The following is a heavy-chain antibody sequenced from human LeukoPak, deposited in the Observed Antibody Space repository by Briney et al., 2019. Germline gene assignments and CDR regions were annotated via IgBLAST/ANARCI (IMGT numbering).Heavy chain of an antibody. D-gene: IGHD2-2*01. CDR1: GGSSSGYQ. CDR3: ARHVDCSSTSCYNPTIDY. J-gene: IGHJ4*02. V-gene: IGHV4-34*01. CDR2: INHSGST. Sequence: PSETLSLTCAVYGGSSSGYQWSWIRQPPGKGLEWIGEINHSGSTNYNPSLKSRVTISVDTSKNQFSLKLSSVTAADTAVYYCARHVDCSSTSCYNPTIDYWGQGTLVTVSS.